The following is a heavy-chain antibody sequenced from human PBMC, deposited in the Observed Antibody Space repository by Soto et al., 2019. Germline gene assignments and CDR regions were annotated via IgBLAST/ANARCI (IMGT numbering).Heavy chain of an antibody. V-gene: IGHV3-74*01. J-gene: IGHJ4*02. CDR3: PRIGAVVGLHY. CDR2: INSDGSST. Sequence: EVQLVESGGGLVQPGGSLRVSCAASGFTFTSYWMHWVRQAPGKGLVWVSRINSDGSSTSYADSVKGRFTISRDKAKNTLYLQMNSLRAEYTSIYYCPRIGAVVGLHYWGQGTLVTVSS. D-gene: IGHD6-19*01. CDR1: GFTFTSYW.